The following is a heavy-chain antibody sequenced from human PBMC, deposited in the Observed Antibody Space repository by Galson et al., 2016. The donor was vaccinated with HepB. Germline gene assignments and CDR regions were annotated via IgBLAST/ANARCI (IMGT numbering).Heavy chain of an antibody. CDR2: IKRIRDGGTT. Sequence: SLRLSCAASGFSFDNAWMNWVRQTPGKGLEWVGRIKRIRDGGTTDYAAPVKGRFSISRDDSKNTLYLQMNSLKTEDTAVYYCITELCGADCFPGPHWGQGTLVTVSS. J-gene: IGHJ4*02. D-gene: IGHD2-21*02. CDR3: ITELCGADCFPGPH. CDR1: GFSFDNAW. V-gene: IGHV3-15*07.